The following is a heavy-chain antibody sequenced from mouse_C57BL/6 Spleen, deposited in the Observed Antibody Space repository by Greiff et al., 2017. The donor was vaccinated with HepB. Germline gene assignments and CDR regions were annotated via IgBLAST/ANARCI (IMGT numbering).Heavy chain of an antibody. V-gene: IGHV1-50*01. CDR1: GYTFTSYW. J-gene: IGHJ3*01. D-gene: IGHD1-1*01. Sequence: QVQLQQPGAELVKTGASVKLSCKASGYTFTSYWMQWVKQRPGQGLEWIGEIDPSDSYTNYNQKFKGKATLTVDTSSSTAYMQLSSLTSEDSAVYYCARRDYGSSYAGFAYWGQGTLVTVSA. CDR3: ARRDYGSSYAGFAY. CDR2: IDPSDSYT.